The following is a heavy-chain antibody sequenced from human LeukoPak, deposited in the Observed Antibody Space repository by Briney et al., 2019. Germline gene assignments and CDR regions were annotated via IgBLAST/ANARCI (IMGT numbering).Heavy chain of an antibody. CDR3: ASYSSSSEDWGANY. V-gene: IGHV4-31*03. J-gene: IGHJ4*02. CDR1: GGSISSGGYY. Sequence: SETLSLTCTVSGGSISSGGYYWSWIRQHPGKGLEWIGYIYYSGSTYYNPSLKSRVTISVDTSKNQFSLKLSSVTAADTAVYYCASYSSSSEDWGANYWGQGTLVTVSS. CDR2: IYYSGST. D-gene: IGHD6-6*01.